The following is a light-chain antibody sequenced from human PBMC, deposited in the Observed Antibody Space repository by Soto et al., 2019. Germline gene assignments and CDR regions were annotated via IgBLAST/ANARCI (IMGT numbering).Light chain of an antibody. J-gene: IGLJ1*01. V-gene: IGLV2-14*01. CDR1: SSDVGGYIF. CDR2: EVS. Sequence: QSVLTQPASVSGSPGQSITISCTGTSSDVGGYIFVSWYQQHPGKAPRLMISEVSNRSSGVSNRFSGSKSGNTASLTISGLQAEDEADSYCCSFTGSYSNLVLGNGTKVT. CDR3: CSFTGSYSNLV.